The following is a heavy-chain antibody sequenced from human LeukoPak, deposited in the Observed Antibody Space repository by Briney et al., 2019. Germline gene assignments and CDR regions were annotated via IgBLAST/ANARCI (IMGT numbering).Heavy chain of an antibody. J-gene: IGHJ4*02. CDR3: ARRYSYGFYYFDY. CDR1: GGSISSGGQS. V-gene: IGHV4-30-2*01. Sequence: PSQTLSLTCAVSGGSISSGGQSWSWMWQPPGKGLEWIGYIYHSGNTYYNPSLKSRVTISVDRSKNQFSLRVNSVTAADTAVYFCARRYSYGFYYFDYWGQGTLVTVSS. CDR2: IYHSGNT. D-gene: IGHD5-18*01.